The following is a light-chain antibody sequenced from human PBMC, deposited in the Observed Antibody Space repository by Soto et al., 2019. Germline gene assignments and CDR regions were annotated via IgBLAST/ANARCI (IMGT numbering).Light chain of an antibody. CDR2: RNN. J-gene: IGLJ2*01. Sequence: QSVLTQPPSASGTPGQRVTISCSGSSSSIGSNYVYWYQQLPGTAPKLLIYRNNQRPSGVPDRFSGSKSGTSASLAISGLRSEDQADYYCVTWDDSLSGLVFGGGTKVTVL. CDR1: SSSIGSNY. V-gene: IGLV1-47*01. CDR3: VTWDDSLSGLV.